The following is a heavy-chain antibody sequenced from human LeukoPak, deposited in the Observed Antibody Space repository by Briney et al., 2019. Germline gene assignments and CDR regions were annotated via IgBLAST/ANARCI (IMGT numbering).Heavy chain of an antibody. J-gene: IGHJ3*02. D-gene: IGHD1-26*01. CDR2: VYNSGST. Sequence: SETLSLTCTVSGGSVSSYYWSWVRQPPGEGLEWIAYVYNSGSTNYNPSLKSRVTISVDRSKNQFSLKMDSVTAADTAVYYCVRDWEGFNFDIWGQGTMVTVSS. CDR3: VRDWEGFNFDI. V-gene: IGHV4-59*02. CDR1: GGSVSSYY.